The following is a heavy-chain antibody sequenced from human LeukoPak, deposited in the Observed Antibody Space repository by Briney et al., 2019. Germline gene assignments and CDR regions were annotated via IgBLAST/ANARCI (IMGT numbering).Heavy chain of an antibody. J-gene: IGHJ6*03. D-gene: IGHD6-13*01. CDR2: LSGSGGST. CDR1: GFTFISYA. CDR3: AKIATAGYYSYSMDV. Sequence: GGSLRLSCAASGFTFISYAMTWVRQAPGKGLEWVSSLSGSGGSTYYADSVKGRFTISRDNSKNTLYLQMNSLRAEDTAVYFCAKIATAGYYSYSMDVWGKRTTVTVSS. V-gene: IGHV3-23*01.